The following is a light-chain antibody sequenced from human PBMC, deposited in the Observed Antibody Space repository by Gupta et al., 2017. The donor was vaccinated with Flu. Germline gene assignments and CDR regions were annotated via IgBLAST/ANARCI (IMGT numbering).Light chain of an antibody. J-gene: IGKJ2*01. Sequence: EIVLTQSPGTLSLSPGERATLSCRASQTVNSAFLAWFQHKPGQAPRLLISGASSRDTGITDRFSGGGYGTDFTLTISSREQEDFALYYCHRDGVSPMYTFGQGTKMEIK. CDR3: HRDGVSPMYT. V-gene: IGKV3-20*01. CDR1: QTVNSAF. CDR2: GAS.